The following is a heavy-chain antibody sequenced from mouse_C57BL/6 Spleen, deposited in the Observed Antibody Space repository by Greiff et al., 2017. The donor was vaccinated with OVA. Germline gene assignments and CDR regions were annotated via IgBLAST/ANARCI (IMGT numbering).Heavy chain of an antibody. Sequence: EVQGVESGGGLVKPGGSLKLSCAASGFTFSDYGMHWVRQAPEKGLEWVAYISSGSSTTYYADTVKGRFTISRDNAKNTLFLQMTSLRSEDTAMYYCAREALGDYYFGYWGQGTTLTVSS. V-gene: IGHV5-17*01. CDR1: GFTFSDYG. J-gene: IGHJ2*01. CDR2: ISSGSSTT. CDR3: AREALGDYYFGY. D-gene: IGHD3-1*01.